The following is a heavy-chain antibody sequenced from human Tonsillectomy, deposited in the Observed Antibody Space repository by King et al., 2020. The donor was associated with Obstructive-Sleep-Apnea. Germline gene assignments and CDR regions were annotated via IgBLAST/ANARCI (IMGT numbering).Heavy chain of an antibody. CDR3: ARMGKQLTPGDYYYYGMDV. J-gene: IGHJ6*02. CDR2: IDWDDDK. V-gene: IGHV2-70*11. CDR1: GFSLSTSGMC. Sequence: VTLKESGPALVKPTQTLTLTCTFSGFSLSTSGMCVSWIRQPPGKALEWLARIDWDDDKYYSTSLKTRLTISKDTSKNQVVLTMTNMDPVDTATYYCARMGKQLTPGDYYYYGMDVWGQGTTVTVSS. D-gene: IGHD6-6*01.